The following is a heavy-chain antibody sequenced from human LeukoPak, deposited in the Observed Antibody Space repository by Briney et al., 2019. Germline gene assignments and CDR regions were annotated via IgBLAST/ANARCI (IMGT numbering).Heavy chain of an antibody. D-gene: IGHD2-21*02. J-gene: IGHJ4*02. CDR3: ARGEGQAVSAFDY. CDR1: DASISGYY. Sequence: PSETLSLTCTVSDASISGYYWSWIRQPPGKGLEWLGYIHYSGSTKYNPSLESRVTISLDTAKNQFSLRLSSLTAADTAVYYCARGEGQAVSAFDYWGQGMLVTVSS. V-gene: IGHV4-59*12. CDR2: IHYSGST.